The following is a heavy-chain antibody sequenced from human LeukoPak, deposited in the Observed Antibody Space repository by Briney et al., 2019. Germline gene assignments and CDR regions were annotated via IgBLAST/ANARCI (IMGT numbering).Heavy chain of an antibody. CDR2: MSSDGARE. Sequence: PGGSLRLSCAASGFTFSSFAMHWVRQAPGKGLEWVAVMSSDGARENYADSVKGRFPISRDNSKSTLFLQMSSLRPEDTAVYYCSRDGDVTGETFDYWGKGTLVTVSS. D-gene: IGHD2-21*02. CDR1: GFTFSSFA. CDR3: SRDGDVTGETFDY. J-gene: IGHJ4*02. V-gene: IGHV3-30*15.